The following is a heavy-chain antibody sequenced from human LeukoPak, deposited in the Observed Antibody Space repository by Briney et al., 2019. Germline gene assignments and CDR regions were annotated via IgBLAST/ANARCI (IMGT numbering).Heavy chain of an antibody. J-gene: IGHJ4*02. V-gene: IGHV4-30-4*01. CDR1: GGSISSGDYY. CDR2: IYYSGST. CDR3: ACSRDWYERSLDY. D-gene: IGHD2-21*02. Sequence: ASQTLSLTCTVSGGSISSGDYYWSWIRQPPGKGLEWIGYIYYSGSTYYNPSLKSRVTISVDTSKNQFSLKLSSVTAADTAVYYCACSRDWYERSLDYWGQGTLVTVSS.